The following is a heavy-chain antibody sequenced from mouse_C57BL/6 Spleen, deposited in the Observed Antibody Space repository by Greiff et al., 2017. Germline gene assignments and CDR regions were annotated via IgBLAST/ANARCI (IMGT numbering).Heavy chain of an antibody. CDR2: INPSNGGT. J-gene: IGHJ1*03. CDR1: GYTFTSYW. Sequence: QVQLQQPGTELVKPGASVKLSCKASGYTFTSYWMHWVKQRPGQGLEWIGNINPSNGGTNYNEKFKSKAPLTVDKSSSTAYMQLSSLTSEDSAVYYCASVYYDYDDSYWYFEGWGTGTTVTVAS. CDR3: ASVYYDYDDSYWYFEG. D-gene: IGHD2-4*01. V-gene: IGHV1-53*01.